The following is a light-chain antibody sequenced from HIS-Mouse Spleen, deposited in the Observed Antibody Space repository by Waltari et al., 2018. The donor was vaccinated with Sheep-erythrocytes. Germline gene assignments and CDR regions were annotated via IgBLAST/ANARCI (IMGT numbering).Light chain of an antibody. CDR1: ALPKKS. J-gene: IGLJ2*01. Sequence: SYELTQPPSVSVSPGQTARITCSGDALPKKSSYCDQQKSGQAPVLVIYEDSKRPSGIPERFSGSSSGTMATLTISGAQVEDEADYYCYSTDSSGNHRVFGGGTKLTVL. V-gene: IGLV3-10*01. CDR2: EDS. CDR3: YSTDSSGNHRV.